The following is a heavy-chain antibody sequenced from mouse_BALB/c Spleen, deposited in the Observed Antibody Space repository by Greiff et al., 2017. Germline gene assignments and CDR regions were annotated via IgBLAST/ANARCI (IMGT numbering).Heavy chain of an antibody. J-gene: IGHJ4*01. CDR2: ISYDGSN. Sequence: EVKLQESGPGLVKPSQSLSLTCSVTGYSITSGYYWNWIRQFPGNKLEWMGYISYDGSNNYNPSLKNRISITRDTSKNQFFLKLNSVTTEDTATYYCTTSYYRYGGDAMDYWGQGTSVTVSS. V-gene: IGHV3-6*02. D-gene: IGHD2-14*01. CDR1: GYSITSGYY. CDR3: TTSYYRYGGDAMDY.